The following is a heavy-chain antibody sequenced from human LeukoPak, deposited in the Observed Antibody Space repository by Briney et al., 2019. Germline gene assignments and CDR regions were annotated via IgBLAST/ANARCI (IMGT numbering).Heavy chain of an antibody. J-gene: IGHJ4*02. CDR3: ARGPYCSGGTCYSQYFDY. CDR1: GYTFTSYG. Sequence: ASVKVSCKASGYTFTSYGISWVRPAPGQGPEWMGWISGYNGNTHYAQDLQGRVTMTTDTSTSTAYMELRSLRSDDTAVYYCARGPYCSGGTCYSQYFDYWGQGTLVTVSS. V-gene: IGHV1-18*01. D-gene: IGHD2-15*01. CDR2: ISGYNGNT.